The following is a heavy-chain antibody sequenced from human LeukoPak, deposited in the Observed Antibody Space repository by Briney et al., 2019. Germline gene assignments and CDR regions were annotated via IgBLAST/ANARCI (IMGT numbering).Heavy chain of an antibody. CDR2: INHSGST. D-gene: IGHD3-10*01. CDR3: ARQKGRGVIRGPFDY. V-gene: IGHV4-34*01. Sequence: PSETLSLTCTVSGGSINNSYWTWIRQPPGKGLEWIGEINHSGSTNYNPSLKSRVTISVDTSKNQFSLKLSSVTAADTAVYYCARQKGRGVIRGPFDYWGQGTLVTVSS. CDR1: GGSINNSY. J-gene: IGHJ4*02.